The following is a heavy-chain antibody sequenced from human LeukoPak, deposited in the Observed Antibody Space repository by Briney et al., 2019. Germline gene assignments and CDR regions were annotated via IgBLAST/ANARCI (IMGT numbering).Heavy chain of an antibody. CDR3: TLIGISFGDLQGFHF. J-gene: IGHJ4*02. CDR1: GFSFSKAL. Sequence: GGSLRLSCAASGFSFSKALMSWVRQAPGKGLEWIGRIKSNSDGGTTDYAAPVKGRFSISRDDSKNTLYLQMNSLKTEDTAVYYCTLIGISFGDLQGFHFWGQGTLVTVSS. CDR2: IKSNSDGGTT. D-gene: IGHD3-10*01. V-gene: IGHV3-15*01.